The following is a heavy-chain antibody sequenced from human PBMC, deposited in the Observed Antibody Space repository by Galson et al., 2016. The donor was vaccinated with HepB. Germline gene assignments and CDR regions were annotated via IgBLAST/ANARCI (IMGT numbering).Heavy chain of an antibody. CDR1: GYTFTSYY. V-gene: IGHV1-46*01. Sequence: SVKVSCKASGYTFTSYYIHWVRQAPGQGLEWMGMINPSGGSTSCAQKFQGRVTRTRDTSTSTVYMELSSLRSEDTAVYFCARALRGFKVPPAGPQLGHDAFDIWGQGTMVTVSS. D-gene: IGHD2-2*01. CDR3: ARALRGFKVPPAGPQLGHDAFDI. J-gene: IGHJ3*02. CDR2: INPSGGST.